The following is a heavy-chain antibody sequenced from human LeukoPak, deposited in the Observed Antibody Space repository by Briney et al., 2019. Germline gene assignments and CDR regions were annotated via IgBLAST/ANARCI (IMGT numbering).Heavy chain of an antibody. D-gene: IGHD6-13*01. Sequence: SGGSLRLSCAASGFTVNSNYMSWVRQAPGKGLEWVSIIYSSGTTYYADSVKGRFTISRDNSKNTLYLQMNSLRAKDTAVYYCAREVKKGIAAAGSRDYWGQGTLVTVSS. V-gene: IGHV3-53*01. J-gene: IGHJ4*02. CDR1: GFTVNSNY. CDR2: IYSSGTT. CDR3: AREVKKGIAAAGSRDY.